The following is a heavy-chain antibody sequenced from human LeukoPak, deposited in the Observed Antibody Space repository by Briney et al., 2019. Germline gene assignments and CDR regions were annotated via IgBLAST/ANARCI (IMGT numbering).Heavy chain of an antibody. J-gene: IGHJ4*02. CDR2: ISSSGTTI. Sequence: GESLRLSCAASGFRFSSYETNWVRQAPGKGLEWVSYISSSGTTIHYADSVKGRFTISRDNAKNSLYLQMNSLRAEDTAVYYCARAYSSVASCDYWGQGTLVTVSS. CDR3: ARAYSSVASCDY. CDR1: GFRFSSYE. D-gene: IGHD6-19*01. V-gene: IGHV3-48*03.